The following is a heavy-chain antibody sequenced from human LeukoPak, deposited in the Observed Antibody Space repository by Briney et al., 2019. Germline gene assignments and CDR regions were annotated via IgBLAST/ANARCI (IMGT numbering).Heavy chain of an antibody. D-gene: IGHD7-27*01. CDR1: GFTFSSYA. CDR3: AGDPNWGSGEGGYFDY. CDR2: ISYDGSNK. Sequence: GGSLRLSCAASGFTFSSYAMHWVRQAPGKGLEWVAVISYDGSNKYYADSVKGRFTISRDNSKNTLYLQMDSLRTEDTAVYYCAGDPNWGSGEGGYFDYWGQGTLVTVSS. J-gene: IGHJ4*02. V-gene: IGHV3-30-3*01.